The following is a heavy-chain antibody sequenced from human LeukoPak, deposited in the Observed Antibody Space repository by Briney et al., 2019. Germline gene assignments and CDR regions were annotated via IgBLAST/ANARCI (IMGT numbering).Heavy chain of an antibody. J-gene: IGHJ4*02. CDR1: GGSISSGDYY. D-gene: IGHD5-24*01. V-gene: IGHV4-39*07. CDR2: INHSGST. Sequence: PSETLSLTCTVSGGSISSGDYYWSWIRQPPGKGLEWIGEINHSGSTNYNPSLKSRVTISVDTSKNQFSLKLSSVTAADTAVYYCARGGRWLTFDYWGQGTLVTVSS. CDR3: ARGGRWLTFDY.